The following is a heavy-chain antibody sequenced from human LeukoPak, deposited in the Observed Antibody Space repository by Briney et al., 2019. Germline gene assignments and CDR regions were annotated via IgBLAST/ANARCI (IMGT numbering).Heavy chain of an antibody. V-gene: IGHV4-39*01. D-gene: IGHD6-6*01. CDR2: VYYSGIT. Sequence: PSETLSLTFTVTGDSIISSSYYCRWIRQPPGKGLGWIGSVYYSGITYDNPSLKRRVTTSVDTSKNQFSLKLTSVTAADTAVYYCARHGYSSSSGSQVFYGLDVWGQGTTVTVS. CDR3: ARHGYSSSSGSQVFYGLDV. CDR1: GDSIISSSYY. J-gene: IGHJ6*02.